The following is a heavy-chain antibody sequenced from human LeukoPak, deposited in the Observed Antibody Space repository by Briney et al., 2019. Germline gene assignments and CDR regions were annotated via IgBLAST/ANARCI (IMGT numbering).Heavy chain of an antibody. V-gene: IGHV3-48*01. CDR2: VSSSGSST. CDR3: ARGYEYYYDSSGYPDY. J-gene: IGHJ4*02. Sequence: GGSLRLSCAASGFSFNNYFMNWVRQGPGKGLELVSSVSSSGSSTYYADSVKGRFTISRDNSKNTLYLQMNSLRAEDTAVYYCARGYEYYYDSSGYPDYWGQGTLVTVSS. CDR1: GFSFNNYF. D-gene: IGHD3-22*01.